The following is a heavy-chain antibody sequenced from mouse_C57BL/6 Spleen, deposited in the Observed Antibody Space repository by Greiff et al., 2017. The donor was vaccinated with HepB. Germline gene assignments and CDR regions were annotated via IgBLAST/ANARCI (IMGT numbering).Heavy chain of an antibody. Sequence: QVQLQQPGAELVKPGASVKMSCKASGYTFTSYWITWVKQRPGQGLEWIGDIYPGSGSTNYNEKFKSKATLTVDKPSSTAYMQLSSLTSEDSAVYYCARSAFAYWGQGTLVTVSA. CDR3: ARSAFAY. CDR1: GYTFTSYW. V-gene: IGHV1-55*01. CDR2: IYPGSGST. J-gene: IGHJ3*01.